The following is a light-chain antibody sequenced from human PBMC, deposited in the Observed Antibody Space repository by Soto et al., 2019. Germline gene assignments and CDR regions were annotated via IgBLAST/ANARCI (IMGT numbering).Light chain of an antibody. CDR3: LQYDTWPPGT. J-gene: IGKJ1*01. CDR2: DAS. CDR1: EDVSSK. V-gene: IGKV3-15*01. Sequence: IFMTQSPATLSVSPGGRGTLSCRASEDVSSKLAWYQQKPGLPPRLVIYDASTTATVIPGRFGGSGSGKDLTLTISGRQSEDFAMYYCLQYDTWPPGTFGQGTKVEI.